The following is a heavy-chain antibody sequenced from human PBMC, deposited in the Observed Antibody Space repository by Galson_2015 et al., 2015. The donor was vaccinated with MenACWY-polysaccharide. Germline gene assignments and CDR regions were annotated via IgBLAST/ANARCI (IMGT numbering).Heavy chain of an antibody. CDR3: PRVEKYSGSFYILY. D-gene: IGHD1-26*01. CDR2: IFHSGTT. V-gene: IGHV4-38-2*02. Sequence: IASIFHSGTTYYNPSLKSRVTISVDTYKNQFSLKLSSVTAADTAVYYCPRVEKYSGSFYILYWGQGTLVTVSS. J-gene: IGHJ4*02.